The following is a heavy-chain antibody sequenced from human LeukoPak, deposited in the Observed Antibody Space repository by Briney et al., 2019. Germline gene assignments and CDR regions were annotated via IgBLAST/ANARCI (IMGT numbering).Heavy chain of an antibody. Sequence: SETLSLTCTVSGGSISSSNYYWGWIRQPPGKGLEWIGSIYYSGSTYYNPSLKSRVTISVDTSNNQFSLKLSSVTAADTAVYYCARGRVGRNWFDPWGQGTLVTVSS. V-gene: IGHV4-39*01. D-gene: IGHD3-16*01. CDR2: IYYSGST. J-gene: IGHJ5*02. CDR1: GGSISSSNYY. CDR3: ARGRVGRNWFDP.